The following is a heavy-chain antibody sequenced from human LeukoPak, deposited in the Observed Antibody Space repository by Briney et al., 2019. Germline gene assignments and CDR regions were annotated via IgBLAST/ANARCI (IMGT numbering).Heavy chain of an antibody. CDR3: ARDMYGSGSFDY. V-gene: IGHV1-69*05. D-gene: IGHD3-10*01. J-gene: IGHJ4*02. Sequence: SVKVSCKASGGTFSSYAISWVPQAPGQGLEWMGRIIPIFGTANYAQKFQGRVTITTDESTSTAYMELSSLRSEDTAVYYCARDMYGSGSFDYWGQGTLVTVSS. CDR2: IIPIFGTA. CDR1: GGTFSSYA.